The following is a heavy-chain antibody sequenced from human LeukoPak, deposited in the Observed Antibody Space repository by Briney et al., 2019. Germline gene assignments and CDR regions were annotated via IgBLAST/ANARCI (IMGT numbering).Heavy chain of an antibody. CDR2: ITGSGEST. CDR3: AKGTSASGTYYSAWNY. V-gene: IGHV3-23*01. D-gene: IGHD3-10*01. Sequence: GRSLRLSCAASGFTFSSYAMSWVRQAPGKGLEWVSTITGSGESTYYADSVKGRFTISRDSSKNTLYLQMNSLRAEDTAVYYCAKGTSASGTYYSAWNYWGQGTLVTVSS. CDR1: GFTFSSYA. J-gene: IGHJ4*02.